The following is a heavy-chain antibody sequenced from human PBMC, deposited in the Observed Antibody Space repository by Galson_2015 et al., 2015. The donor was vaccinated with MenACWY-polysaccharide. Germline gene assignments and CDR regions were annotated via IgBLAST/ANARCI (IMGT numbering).Heavy chain of an antibody. CDR2: IRGSGNSA. J-gene: IGHJ4*02. V-gene: IGHV3-23*01. CDR1: GFTFSSYP. D-gene: IGHD5-24*01. CDR3: ARSCGDGATVFATVPPAPES. Sequence: SLRLSCAASGFTFSSYPMNWVRQTPGKGLEWVSGIRGSGNSAFYADSVRGRFTISRDNSKNTLYLQMNSLRADDTALYYCARSCGDGATVFATVPPAPESRGQPTRVTGSS.